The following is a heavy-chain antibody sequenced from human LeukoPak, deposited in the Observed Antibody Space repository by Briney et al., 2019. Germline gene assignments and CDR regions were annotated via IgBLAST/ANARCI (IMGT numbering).Heavy chain of an antibody. D-gene: IGHD6-19*01. CDR2: IKWNGGST. CDR1: GFTFDDYG. J-gene: IGHJ4*02. Sequence: GSLRLSCAASGFTFDDYGMSWVRQAPGKGLEWVSGIKWNGGSTGYADSVKGRFSISRDNAKNSLSLQMNSPRVEDTALYYCARGPFWYSSGWYGGFDYWGRGILVTVSS. CDR3: ARGPFWYSSGWYGGFDY. V-gene: IGHV3-20*04.